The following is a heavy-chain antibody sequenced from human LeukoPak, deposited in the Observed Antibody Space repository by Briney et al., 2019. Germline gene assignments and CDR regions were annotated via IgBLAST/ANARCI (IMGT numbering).Heavy chain of an antibody. V-gene: IGHV3-21*01. D-gene: IGHD1-20*01. J-gene: IGHJ4*02. CDR2: ISSSSSYI. CDR3: AWCITGTTYPDY. Sequence: GGSLRLSCAASGFTFSSYSMNWVRQAPGQGLEWVSSISSSSSYIYYADSVKGRFTISRDNAKNSLYLQMNSLRAEDTAVYYCAWCITGTTYPDYWGQGTLVTVSS. CDR1: GFTFSSYS.